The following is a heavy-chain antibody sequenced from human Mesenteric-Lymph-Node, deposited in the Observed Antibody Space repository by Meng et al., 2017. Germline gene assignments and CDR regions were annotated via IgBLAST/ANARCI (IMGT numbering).Heavy chain of an antibody. CDR3: ARDHRVLFYDILTGHAQDYYYYGMDV. CDR2: IYPSGST. J-gene: IGHJ6*02. CDR1: GGSISVYY. V-gene: IGHV4-4*07. Sequence: SETLSLTCTVSGGSISVYYWSWIRQPAGKGLEWIGRIYPSGSTNYNPSLKSRVTMSLDTSKNQVSLKLSSVTAADTAVYYCARDHRVLFYDILTGHAQDYYYYGMDVWGQGTTVTVSS. D-gene: IGHD3-9*01.